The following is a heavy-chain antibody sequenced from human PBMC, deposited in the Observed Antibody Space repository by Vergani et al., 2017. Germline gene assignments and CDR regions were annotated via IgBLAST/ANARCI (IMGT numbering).Heavy chain of an antibody. D-gene: IGHD3-10*01. J-gene: IGHJ4*02. V-gene: IGHV3-30*02. CDR3: VKDRRAIIGFDD. CDR1: GFSFGSYC. Sequence: QVQLVESGGGVVQPGGSLRLSCAASGFSFGSYCMHWVRVRQAPGKGLEWLAYLRYDGTTKQYADSVKGRFNISRDNSKNTLYLQRDSLRPEDTSMFYCVKDRRAIIGFDDWGQGTQVTVSS. CDR2: LRYDGTTK.